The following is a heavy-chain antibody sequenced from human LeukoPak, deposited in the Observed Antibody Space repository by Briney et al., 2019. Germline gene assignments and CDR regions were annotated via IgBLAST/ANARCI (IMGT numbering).Heavy chain of an antibody. CDR3: ARDWFCSGGRCHGMDV. V-gene: IGHV3-23*01. CDR1: GVTVSSKD. CDR2: ISSGGGST. D-gene: IGHD2-15*01. J-gene: IGHJ6*02. Sequence: GGSLRLSCAASGVTVSSKDMSWVRQAPGKGLEWVSTISSGGGSTYYADSVKGRFTISRDNSKNTLYLQMNSLRAEDTAVYYCARDWFCSGGRCHGMDVWGQGTTVTVSS.